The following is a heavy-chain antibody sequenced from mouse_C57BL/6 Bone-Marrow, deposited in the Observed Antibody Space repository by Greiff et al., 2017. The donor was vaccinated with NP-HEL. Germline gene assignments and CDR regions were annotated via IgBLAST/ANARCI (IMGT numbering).Heavy chain of an antibody. V-gene: IGHV1-67*01. CDR1: GYTFTDYA. J-gene: IGHJ3*01. D-gene: IGHD2-5*01. Sequence: VQLQQSGAELVRPGVSVKFSCKGSGYTFTDYAMHWVKQSHAKSLEWIGVISTYYGDASYNQKFKDQATMTVDKSSSTAYMELARLTSEDSAVYYSERAFYYSNYAWFAYWGQGTLVTVSA. CDR3: ERAFYYSNYAWFAY. CDR2: ISTYYGDA.